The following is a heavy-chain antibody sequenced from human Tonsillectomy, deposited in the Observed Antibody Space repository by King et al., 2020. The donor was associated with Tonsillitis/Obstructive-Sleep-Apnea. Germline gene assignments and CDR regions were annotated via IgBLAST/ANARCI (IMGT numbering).Heavy chain of an antibody. D-gene: IGHD2-2*02. Sequence: VQLVESGGGLVQPGGSLRLSCAASRFTFSSNWMSWVRQAPGKGLEWVANINQHGGEKYYVDSVKGRFTISRDNAKNSLYLQVNSLRAEDTAVYYCARDRRYCTGTSCNTYYYYMDVWGKGTTVTVSS. CDR2: INQHGGEK. CDR1: RFTFSSNW. J-gene: IGHJ6*03. V-gene: IGHV3-7*01. CDR3: ARDRRYCTGTSCNTYYYYMDV.